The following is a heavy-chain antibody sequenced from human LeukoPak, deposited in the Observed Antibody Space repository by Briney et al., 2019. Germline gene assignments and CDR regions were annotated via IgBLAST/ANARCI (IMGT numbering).Heavy chain of an antibody. CDR1: GGSIRGYY. CDR2: IYYSGYT. CDR3: ARVLSSGWTGFDY. J-gene: IGHJ4*02. D-gene: IGHD6-19*01. Sequence: SETLSLTCTVSGGSIRGYYWSWIRQPPGKGLEWIGYIYYSGYTNYNPSLKGRVTISVDTSKKQFSLKLSSVTAADTAVYYCARVLSSGWTGFDYWGQGTLVTVSS. V-gene: IGHV4-59*01.